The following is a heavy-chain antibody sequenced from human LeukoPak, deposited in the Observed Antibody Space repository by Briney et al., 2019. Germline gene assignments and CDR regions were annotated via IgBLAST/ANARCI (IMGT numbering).Heavy chain of an antibody. J-gene: IGHJ4*02. CDR2: IHRSGNT. CDR3: AASLWFGVNPEY. Sequence: PSETLSLTCAVYGGSFSGYYWTWIRQPPGKGLEWIGEIHRSGNTNYHPSLRSRVTISVDTSKNHVYLTLNSVAAADTAIYYCAASLWFGVNPEYWGQGTLVTVSS. V-gene: IGHV4-34*01. CDR1: GGSFSGYY. D-gene: IGHD3-10*01.